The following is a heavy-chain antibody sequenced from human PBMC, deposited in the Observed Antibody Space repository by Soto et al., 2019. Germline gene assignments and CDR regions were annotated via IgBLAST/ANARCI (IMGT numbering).Heavy chain of an antibody. CDR2: ISYDGTVK. V-gene: IGHV3-30*18. CDR3: AKRIAAAGIIDY. J-gene: IGHJ4*02. Sequence: ESGGGVVQPGKSLRLSCAASGFTFSSYGMHWVRQAPGKGLEWVAVISYDGTVKYYADSVKGRFIVSRDSSKNTLYLQMNSLRVEDTAMYYCAKRIAAAGIIDYWGQGTLVTVSS. D-gene: IGHD6-13*01. CDR1: GFTFSSYG.